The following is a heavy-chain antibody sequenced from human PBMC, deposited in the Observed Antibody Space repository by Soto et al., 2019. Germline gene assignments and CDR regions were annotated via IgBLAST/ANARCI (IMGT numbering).Heavy chain of an antibody. Sequence: SVKVSCKASGGTFSSYAISWVRQAPGQGLDWMGGIIPIFGTANYAQKFQGRVTITADESTSTAYMELSSLSSEDTAVYYCAAGGDGYSETVAVAAYFDYWGQGTLVTVSS. CDR1: GGTFSSYA. D-gene: IGHD6-19*01. J-gene: IGHJ4*02. V-gene: IGHV1-69*13. CDR3: AAGGDGYSETVAVAAYFDY. CDR2: IIPIFGTA.